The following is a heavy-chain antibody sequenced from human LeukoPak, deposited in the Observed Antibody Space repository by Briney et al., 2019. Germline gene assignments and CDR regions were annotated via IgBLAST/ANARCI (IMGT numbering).Heavy chain of an antibody. V-gene: IGHV5-51*01. D-gene: IGHD6-19*01. CDR1: GYRFTNYW. CDR2: IYPGDSDT. CDR3: VRHKGGSGWSFDY. Sequence: GESLKISCKGSGYRFTNYWIGWVRQMPGKGLEWMGIIYPGDSDTRYSPSFQGQVTISADKSINTAYLQWSSLQASDTAMYYCVRHKGGSGWSFDYWGQGTLVTVSS. J-gene: IGHJ4*02.